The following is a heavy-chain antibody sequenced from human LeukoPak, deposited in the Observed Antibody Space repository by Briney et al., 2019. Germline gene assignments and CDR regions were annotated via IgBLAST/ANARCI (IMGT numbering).Heavy chain of an antibody. CDR1: GFTFSNYW. D-gene: IGHD3-10*01. V-gene: IGHV3-7*01. CDR3: ARDGDITLTGVIRGGDALDM. Sequence: GGSLRLSCAASGFTFSNYWMTWVRQAPGKGLEWVANIKQDGSEKYYVDSVKGRFTISRDNAKNLVYLQINILEAEDTAVYYCARDGDITLTGVIRGGDALDMWGRGTMVTVSS. CDR2: IKQDGSEK. J-gene: IGHJ3*02.